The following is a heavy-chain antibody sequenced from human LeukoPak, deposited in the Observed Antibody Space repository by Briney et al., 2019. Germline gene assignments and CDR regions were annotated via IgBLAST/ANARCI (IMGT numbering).Heavy chain of an antibody. J-gene: IGHJ4*02. D-gene: IGHD4-17*01. Sequence: GGSLRLSCAASGFTFSSYSMNWVRQAPGKGLEWVSSISSSSSYIYYADSVKGRFTISRDNAKKSLYLQMNSLRAEDTAVYYCASYGDYDYFDYWGQGTLVTVSS. CDR3: ASYGDYDYFDY. CDR1: GFTFSSYS. CDR2: ISSSSSYI. V-gene: IGHV3-21*01.